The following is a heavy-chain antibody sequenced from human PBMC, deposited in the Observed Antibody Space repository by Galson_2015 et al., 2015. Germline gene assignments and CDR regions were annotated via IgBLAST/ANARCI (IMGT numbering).Heavy chain of an antibody. D-gene: IGHD1-26*01. CDR3: ARALGATSPYFGY. CDR2: ISYDGSNK. Sequence: SLRLSCAASGFTFSSYAMHWVRQAPGKGLEWVAVISYDGSNKYYADSVKGRFTISRDNSKNTLYLQMNSLRAEDTAVYYCARALGATSPYFGYWGQGTLVTVSS. CDR1: GFTFSSYA. V-gene: IGHV3-30-3*01. J-gene: IGHJ4*02.